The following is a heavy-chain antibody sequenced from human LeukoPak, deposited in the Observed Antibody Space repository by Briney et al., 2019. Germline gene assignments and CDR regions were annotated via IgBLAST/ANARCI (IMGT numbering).Heavy chain of an antibody. CDR1: GFTFSSYS. V-gene: IGHV3-21*01. J-gene: IGHJ5*02. D-gene: IGHD3-9*01. CDR3: ARVGTISFDWLLYENWFDP. CDR2: ISSSSSYI. Sequence: KTGGSLRLSCAASGFTFSSYSMNWVRQAPGKGLEWVSSISSSSSYIYYADSVKGRFTISRDNAKNSLYLQMNSLRAEDTAVYYCARVGTISFDWLLYENWFDPWGQGTLVTVSS.